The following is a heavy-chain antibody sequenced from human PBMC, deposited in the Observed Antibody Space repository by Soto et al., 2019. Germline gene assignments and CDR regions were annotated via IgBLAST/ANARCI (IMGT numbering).Heavy chain of an antibody. CDR3: ARARDSLPYYDSSGYSCWFDP. CDR1: GGSISSGDYY. J-gene: IGHJ5*02. D-gene: IGHD3-22*01. Sequence: QVQLQESGPGLVKPSQTLSLTCTVSGGSISSGDYYWSWIRQPPGKGLEWIGYIYYSGSTYYNPSLKSRVTISVDTSKNQFSLKLSSVTAADTAVYYCARARDSLPYYDSSGYSCWFDPWGQGTLVTVSS. V-gene: IGHV4-30-4*01. CDR2: IYYSGST.